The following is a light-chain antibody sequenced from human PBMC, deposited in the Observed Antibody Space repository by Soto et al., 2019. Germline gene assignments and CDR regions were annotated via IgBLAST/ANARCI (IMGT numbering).Light chain of an antibody. J-gene: IGKJ1*01. CDR1: QRVSSN. Sequence: EIVITQSPATLSVSPGERATLSCRASQRVSSNLAWYQQKPGQAPRLLIYGASTRATGIPARFSGSGSGTEFTLTISSLQSEDFAVYYCQQYNNWPRTFGQGTKVDI. CDR3: QQYNNWPRT. CDR2: GAS. V-gene: IGKV3-15*01.